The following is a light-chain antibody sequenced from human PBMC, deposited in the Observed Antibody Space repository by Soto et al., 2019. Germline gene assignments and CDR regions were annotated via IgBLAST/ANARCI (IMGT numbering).Light chain of an antibody. CDR2: TAS. Sequence: DIQLTQSPSFLSASVGDRFTMTCRASQGISRYLAWYQQKPGTAPRLLISTASTLQTGVPSSFSGSGSGTEFSLTISSLQPEDFATYFCQQLHSYPFTFGQGTRLEIK. CDR1: QGISRY. CDR3: QQLHSYPFT. V-gene: IGKV1-9*01. J-gene: IGKJ5*01.